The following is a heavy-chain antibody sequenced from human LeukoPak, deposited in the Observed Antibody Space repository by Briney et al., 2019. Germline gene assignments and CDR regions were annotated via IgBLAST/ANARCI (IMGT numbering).Heavy chain of an antibody. Sequence: SVKVSCKASGYTFTSYGISWVRQAPGQGLEWMGRIIPIFGTANYAQKFQGRVTITTDESTSTAYMELSSLRSEDTAVYYCASDATYIAAAGNGWFDPWGQGTLVTVSS. J-gene: IGHJ5*02. V-gene: IGHV1-69*05. CDR2: IIPIFGTA. CDR3: ASDATYIAAAGNGWFDP. D-gene: IGHD6-13*01. CDR1: GYTFTSYG.